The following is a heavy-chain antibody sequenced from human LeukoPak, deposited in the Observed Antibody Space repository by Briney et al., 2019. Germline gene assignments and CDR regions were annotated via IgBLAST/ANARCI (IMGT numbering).Heavy chain of an antibody. CDR2: ISSSSSNI. D-gene: IGHD5-12*01. CDR3: ARERSGYDSARWFHP. CDR1: GFTFSSYS. Sequence: GGSLRLYCAGSGFTFSSYSMNWVRQAPGKGLEWGSSISSSSSNIYYADSVKGRFTISRDNPKNSLYLQMNSLRAEDTAVYYCARERSGYDSARWFHPWGQGTLVTVSS. J-gene: IGHJ5*02. V-gene: IGHV3-21*01.